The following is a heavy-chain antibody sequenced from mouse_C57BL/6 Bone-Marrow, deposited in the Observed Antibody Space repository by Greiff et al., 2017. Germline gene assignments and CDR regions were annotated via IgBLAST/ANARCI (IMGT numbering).Heavy chain of an antibody. Sequence: QVQLQQPGAELVKPGASVKMSCKASGYTFTSYWITWVKQRPGQGLEWIGDIYPGSGSTNYNEKFKSKATLTVDTSSSTAYMQLSSLTSEDSAVYYCASPRSTVVATDYAMDYWGQGTSVTVSS. J-gene: IGHJ4*01. CDR1: GYTFTSYW. CDR2: IYPGSGST. D-gene: IGHD1-1*01. CDR3: ASPRSTVVATDYAMDY. V-gene: IGHV1-55*01.